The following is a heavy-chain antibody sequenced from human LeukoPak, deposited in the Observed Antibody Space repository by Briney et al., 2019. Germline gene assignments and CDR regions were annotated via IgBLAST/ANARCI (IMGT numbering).Heavy chain of an antibody. V-gene: IGHV4-34*01. CDR2: INHSGST. CDR1: GGSFSGYY. J-gene: IGHJ2*01. CDR3: ARKLGRGSYPPNWYFDL. D-gene: IGHD1-26*01. Sequence: SETLSLTCAVYGGSFSGYYWSWIRQPPGKGLEWIGEINHSGSTNYNPSLKSRVTISVDTSKNQFSLKLSSVTAADTAVYYCARKLGRGSYPPNWYFDLWGRGTLVTVSS.